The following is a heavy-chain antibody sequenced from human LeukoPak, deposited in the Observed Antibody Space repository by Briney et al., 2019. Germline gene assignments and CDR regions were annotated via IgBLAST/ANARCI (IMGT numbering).Heavy chain of an antibody. CDR3: ARSEVNSSGYWVILY. CDR2: IKHSGDA. CDR1: GGSLSGFH. V-gene: IGHV4-34*01. Sequence: SETLSLTCDVDGGSLSGFHWSWIRQSPRKRLEWIGEIKHSGDANYNPSLTTRVDISLDMSKNQFSLKMNSVTAADTAVYYCARSEVNSSGYWVILYWGQGTLVTVS. D-gene: IGHD3-22*01. J-gene: IGHJ4*02.